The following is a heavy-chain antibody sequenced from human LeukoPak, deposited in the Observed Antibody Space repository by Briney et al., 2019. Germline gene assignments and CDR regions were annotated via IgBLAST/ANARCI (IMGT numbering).Heavy chain of an antibody. V-gene: IGHV3-7*01. CDR2: IVQDESGK. D-gene: IGHD6-19*01. J-gene: IGHJ4*02. CDR1: GFTFSTSW. Sequence: GGSLRLSCAASGFTFSTSWMTWVRQPPGKGLEWVANIVQDESGKYYVDSVKSRFTISRDNAKNSLYLQLNSLRAEDTAVYYCARCGNGWSLDYWGQGTLVTVSS. CDR3: ARCGNGWSLDY.